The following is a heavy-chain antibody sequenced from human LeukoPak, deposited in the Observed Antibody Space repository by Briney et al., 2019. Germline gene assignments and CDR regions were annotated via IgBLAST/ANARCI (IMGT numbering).Heavy chain of an antibody. J-gene: IGHJ6*02. Sequence: ASVKVSCKASGYTFTGYYMHWVRQAPGQGLEWMGWINPNSGGTNYAQKFQGWVTMTRDTSISTAYMELSRLRSDDTAVYYCARSSGWYGYYYYGIDVWGQGTTVTVSS. V-gene: IGHV1-2*04. CDR1: GYTFTGYY. D-gene: IGHD6-19*01. CDR2: INPNSGGT. CDR3: ARSSGWYGYYYYGIDV.